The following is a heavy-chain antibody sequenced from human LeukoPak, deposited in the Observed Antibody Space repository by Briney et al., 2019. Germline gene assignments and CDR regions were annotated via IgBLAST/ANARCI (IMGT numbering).Heavy chain of an antibody. D-gene: IGHD6-13*01. V-gene: IGHV3-7*01. Sequence: GGSLRLSCAASGFIFTNTWMTWVRQAPGKGLEWVANIKQDGSDTYYVDSVKGRFTVSRDNAKNSVFLQMNNLRVDDTAVYYCGRGGYTSSWYWVDWGQGILVTVSS. CDR3: GRGGYTSSWYWVD. CDR2: IKQDGSDT. CDR1: GFIFTNTW. J-gene: IGHJ4*02.